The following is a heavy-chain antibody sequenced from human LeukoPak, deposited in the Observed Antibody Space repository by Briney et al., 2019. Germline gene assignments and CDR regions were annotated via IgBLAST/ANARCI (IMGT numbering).Heavy chain of an antibody. V-gene: IGHV4-34*01. CDR3: ARESITMVRGVIIRPPDYYYYYMDV. CDR2: INHSGST. D-gene: IGHD3-10*01. J-gene: IGHJ6*03. CDR1: GGSFSGYY. Sequence: PSETLSLTCAVYGGSFSGYYWSWIRQPPGKGLEWIGEINHSGSTNYNPSLKSRVTISVDTSKNQFSLKLSSVTAADTAVYYCARESITMVRGVIIRPPDYYYYYMDVWGKGTTVTVS.